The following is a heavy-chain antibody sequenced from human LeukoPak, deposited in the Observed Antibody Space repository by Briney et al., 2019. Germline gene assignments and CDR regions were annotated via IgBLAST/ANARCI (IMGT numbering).Heavy chain of an antibody. CDR1: GGSISSYY. J-gene: IGHJ6*04. CDR2: IYYSGST. Sequence: TSETLCLTCTVSGGSISSYYWSWIRQPPGKGLEWIGYIYYSGSTNYNPSLKSRVTISVDTSKNQFSLKLSSVTAADTAVYYCARGPGYNWKAHCYYYGMDVWGKGATVTVSS. V-gene: IGHV4-59*01. D-gene: IGHD1-1*01. CDR3: ARGPGYNWKAHCYYYGMDV.